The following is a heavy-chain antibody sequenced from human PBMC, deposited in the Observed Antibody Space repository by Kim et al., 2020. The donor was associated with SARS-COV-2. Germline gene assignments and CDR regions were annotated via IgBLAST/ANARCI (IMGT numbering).Heavy chain of an antibody. J-gene: IGHJ4*02. Sequence: RYSPSCQGQVTISADKSISTAYLPWSSLKASDTAMYYCARADGYNYPFDYWGQGTLVTVSS. V-gene: IGHV5-51*01. CDR3: ARADGYNYPFDY. D-gene: IGHD5-12*01.